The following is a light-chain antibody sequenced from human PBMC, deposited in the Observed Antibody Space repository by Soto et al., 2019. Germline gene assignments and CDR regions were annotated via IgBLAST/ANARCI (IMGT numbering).Light chain of an antibody. V-gene: IGKV3-11*01. CDR2: DAS. CDR1: QGVSSH. CDR3: QQRSSWPPN. Sequence: EIVFTQSPATLSLSPGERATLSCRASQGVSSHFAWYQQKPGQTPRLLIYDASNRATGIPARFSGSGSGTDFTLTISRLEPEDFEIYYCQQRSSWPPNFGQGTRLEIK. J-gene: IGKJ5*01.